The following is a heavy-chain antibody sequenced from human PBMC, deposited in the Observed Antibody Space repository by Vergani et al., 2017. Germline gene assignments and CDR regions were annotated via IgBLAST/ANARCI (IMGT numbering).Heavy chain of an antibody. V-gene: IGHV4-34*01. CDR3: ARARYCSSTSCYTGFYYYYYMDV. J-gene: IGHJ6*03. Sequence: QVQLQESGPGLVKPSETLSLTCAVYGGSFSGYYWSWIRQPPGKGLEWIGEINHSGSTNYNPSLKSRVTISVDTSKNQFSLKLSSVTAADTAVYYCARARYCSSTSCYTGFYYYYYMDVWGKGTTVTVSS. CDR1: GGSFSGYY. D-gene: IGHD2-2*02. CDR2: INHSGST.